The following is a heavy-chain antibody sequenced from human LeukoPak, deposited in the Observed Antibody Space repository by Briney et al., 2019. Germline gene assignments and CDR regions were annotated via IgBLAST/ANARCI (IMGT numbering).Heavy chain of an antibody. V-gene: IGHV4-34*01. Sequence: SETLSLTCAVSGGSFSGYYWSWIRQPPGKGLEWIGEINHSGSTNYNPSLKSRVTISVDTSKNQFSLKLSSVTAADTAVYYCARGVDTDTQFDYWGQGTLVTVSS. CDR3: ARGVDTDTQFDY. D-gene: IGHD5-18*01. CDR2: INHSGST. CDR1: GGSFSGYY. J-gene: IGHJ4*02.